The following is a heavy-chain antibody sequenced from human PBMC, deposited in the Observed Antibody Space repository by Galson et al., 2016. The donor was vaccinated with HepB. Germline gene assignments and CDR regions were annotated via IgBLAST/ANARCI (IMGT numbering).Heavy chain of an antibody. J-gene: IGHJ4*02. Sequence: SLRLSCAASGFTFSNAWMSWVRQAPGKGLEWVGRIKSKTDGGTTDYTAPVKGRFTISRDDPKNTLYLQMNSLKTEDTAVYYCTTRMLRGRDYWGQGTLVTVSS. CDR1: GFTFSNAW. V-gene: IGHV3-15*01. CDR2: IKSKTDGGTT. D-gene: IGHD2-8*01. CDR3: TTRMLRGRDY.